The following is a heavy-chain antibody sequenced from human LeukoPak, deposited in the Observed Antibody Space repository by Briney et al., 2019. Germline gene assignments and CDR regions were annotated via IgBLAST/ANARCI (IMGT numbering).Heavy chain of an antibody. D-gene: IGHD6-13*01. V-gene: IGHV1-2*06. CDR2: INPNSGGT. CDR1: GYTCTGYY. CDR3: ARGVYSSSWYYDS. Sequence: ASVKVSCKASGYTCTGYYMHWVRQAPGQGLEWMGRINPNSGGTNYAQKFQGRVTMTRDTSISTAYMELSRLRSDDTAVYYSARGVYSSSWYYDSWGQGTLVTVSS. J-gene: IGHJ4*02.